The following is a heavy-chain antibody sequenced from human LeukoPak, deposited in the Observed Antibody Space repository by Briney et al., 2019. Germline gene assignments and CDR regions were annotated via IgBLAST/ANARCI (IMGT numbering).Heavy chain of an antibody. CDR2: MNPNSGNT. V-gene: IGHV1-8*03. CDR3: AIPLGGPYYYYMDV. J-gene: IGHJ6*03. Sequence: ASVKVSCKASGYTFTSYGISWVRQAPGQGREWMGWMNPNSGNTGYAQKFQGRVTITRNTSKSTAYMELSSLRSEDTAVYYCAIPLGGPYYYYMDVWGKGTTVTVSS. CDR1: GYTFTSYG.